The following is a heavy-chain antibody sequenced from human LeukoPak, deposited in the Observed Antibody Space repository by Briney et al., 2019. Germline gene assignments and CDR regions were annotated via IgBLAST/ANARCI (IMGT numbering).Heavy chain of an antibody. CDR3: ARHTISSDDTAMVV. J-gene: IGHJ4*02. CDR1: GGSISSDY. Sequence: SETLSLTCTVSGGSISSDYWSWIRQHPGKGLEWIGYIYYSGSTYYNPSLKSRVTISVDTSKNQFSLKLSSVTAADTAVYYCARHTISSDDTAMVVWDQGTLVTVSS. CDR2: IYYSGST. D-gene: IGHD5-18*01. V-gene: IGHV4-59*06.